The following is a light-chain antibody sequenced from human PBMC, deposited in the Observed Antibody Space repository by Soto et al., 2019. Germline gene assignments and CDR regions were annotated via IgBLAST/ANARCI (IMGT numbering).Light chain of an antibody. V-gene: IGKV1-5*03. CDR2: KAS. Sequence: DIQMTQSPSTLSASVGDRVTITCRASQSISTGLAWYQHKPGKAPQLLIYKASTLENGVPSRFSGSGSGTELTLTIHGPQPDDFAPYYCQQYNRYWTFGQGTKVEIK. J-gene: IGKJ1*01. CDR3: QQYNRYWT. CDR1: QSISTG.